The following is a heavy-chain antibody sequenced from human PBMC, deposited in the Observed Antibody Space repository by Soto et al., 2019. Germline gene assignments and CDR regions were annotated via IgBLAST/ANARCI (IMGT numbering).Heavy chain of an antibody. CDR2: IDPSDSYT. J-gene: IGHJ6*02. CDR1: GYSFTSYW. V-gene: IGHV5-10-1*01. CDR3: ARHRESYYYYYGMDV. Sequence: GEYLKISCKGSGYSFTSYWHSWVLQMPGKGLEWIGRIDPSDSYTNYSPSFQDHVTISADKTISTAYLQWSSLKASDTAIYYCARHRESYYYYYGMDVWGQGSTVTVSS.